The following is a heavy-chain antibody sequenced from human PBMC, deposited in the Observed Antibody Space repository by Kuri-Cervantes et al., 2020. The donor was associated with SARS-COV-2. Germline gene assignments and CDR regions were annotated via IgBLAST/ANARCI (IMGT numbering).Heavy chain of an antibody. CDR2: INTSGTT. V-gene: IGHV4-4*07. D-gene: IGHD2/OR15-2a*01. Sequence: WGSLRLSCTVSGGSITTNNWNWVRQPAGKGLEWIGRINTSGTTNYNPSLRSRVTMSVDTSKNQFSLRLRSVTAADTAVYYCARDSHDQWASDYFGYLVYYSYMDVWGKGTTVTVSS. CDR3: ARDSHDQWASDYFGYLVYYSYMDV. CDR1: GGSITTNN. J-gene: IGHJ6*03.